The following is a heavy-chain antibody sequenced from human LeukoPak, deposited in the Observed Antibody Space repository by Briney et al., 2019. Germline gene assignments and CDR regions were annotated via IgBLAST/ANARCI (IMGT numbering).Heavy chain of an antibody. CDR2: IIPIFGTA. CDR1: GYTFTGYY. J-gene: IGHJ6*03. D-gene: IGHD2-15*01. Sequence: SVKVSCKASGYTFTGYYMHWVRQAPGQGLEWMGGIIPIFGTANYAQKFQGRVTITADKSTSTAYMELSSLRSEDTAVYYCARDGGLYCSGGNCYGGLDYYYYMDVWGKGTTVTVSS. CDR3: ARDGGLYCSGGNCYGGLDYYYYMDV. V-gene: IGHV1-69*06.